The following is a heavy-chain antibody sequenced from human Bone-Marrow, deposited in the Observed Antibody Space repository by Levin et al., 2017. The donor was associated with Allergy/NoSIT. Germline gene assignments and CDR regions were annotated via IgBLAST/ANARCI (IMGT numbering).Heavy chain of an antibody. CDR1: GYSFSNFD. CDR3: TRGYSSASPLDF. D-gene: IGHD6-25*01. J-gene: IGHJ4*02. CDR2: MNPRSADT. Sequence: ASVKVSCRASGYSFSNFDINWVRQATGHGLEWMGWMNPRSADTGYAQSFQGRVTMTRNTSITTAYMELTSLTFEDTAVYFCTRGYSSASPLDFWGQGSLVTVSS. V-gene: IGHV1-8*01.